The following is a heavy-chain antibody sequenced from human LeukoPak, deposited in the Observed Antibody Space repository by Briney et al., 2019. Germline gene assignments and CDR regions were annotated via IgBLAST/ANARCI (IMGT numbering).Heavy chain of an antibody. J-gene: IGHJ4*02. V-gene: IGHV4-59*05. CDR3: ARAQTYYDYVWGSYRYTDFDY. CDR2: IYYSGST. CDR1: GGSINSHY. D-gene: IGHD3-16*02. Sequence: SETLSLTCSVSGGSINSHYWSWIRQPPGKGLEWIGSIYYSGSTYYNPSLKSRVTISVDTSKNQFSLKLSSVTAADTAVYYCARAQTYYDYVWGSYRYTDFDYWGQGTLVTVSS.